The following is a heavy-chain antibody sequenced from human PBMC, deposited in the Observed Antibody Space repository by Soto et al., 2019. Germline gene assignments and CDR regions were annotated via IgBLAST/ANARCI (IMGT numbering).Heavy chain of an antibody. CDR3: ARDFGSDATGYYGMDV. Sequence: PGGSLRISCAASELTVSSNYMSWVRQTPGKGLEWVSLIYSGGAIVYADSVMGRFTVSRDNSRNTLYLQMNSLRAEDTAVYFCARDFGSDATGYYGMDVWGQGTTVTVSS. CDR2: IYSGGAI. V-gene: IGHV3-53*03. J-gene: IGHJ6*02. D-gene: IGHD3-10*01. CDR1: ELTVSSNY.